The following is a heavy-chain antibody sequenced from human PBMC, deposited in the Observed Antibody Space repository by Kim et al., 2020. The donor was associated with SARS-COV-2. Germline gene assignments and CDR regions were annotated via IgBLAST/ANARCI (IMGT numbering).Heavy chain of an antibody. CDR3: ARASYSSGWYVSY. CDR2: ISSSGSTI. Sequence: GGSLRLSCAASGFTFSSYEMNWVRQAPGKGLEWVSYISSSGSTIYYADSVKGRFTISRDNAKNSLYLQMNSLRAEDTAVYYCARASYSSGWYVSYWGQGTLVTVSS. CDR1: GFTFSSYE. J-gene: IGHJ4*02. V-gene: IGHV3-48*03. D-gene: IGHD6-19*01.